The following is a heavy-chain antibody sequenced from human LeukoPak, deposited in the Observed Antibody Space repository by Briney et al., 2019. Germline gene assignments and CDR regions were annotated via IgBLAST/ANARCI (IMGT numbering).Heavy chain of an antibody. J-gene: IGHJ6*02. D-gene: IGHD6-19*01. CDR1: GFTFSSSA. V-gene: IGHV3-23*01. CDR3: ARDRPNSSGWYPAKSGMDV. CDR2: ISNNGGYT. Sequence: GGSLRLSCAASGFTFSSSAMSWVRQAPGKGLEWVSAISNNGGYTYYADSVQGRFTISRDNSKSTLCLQMNSLRAEDTAVYYCARDRPNSSGWYPAKSGMDVWGQGTTVTVSS.